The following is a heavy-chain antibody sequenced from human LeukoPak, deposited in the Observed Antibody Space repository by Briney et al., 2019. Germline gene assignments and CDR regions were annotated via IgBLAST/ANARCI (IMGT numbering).Heavy chain of an antibody. J-gene: IGHJ6*02. CDR3: ARDIVVVVAATPYYYYGMDV. V-gene: IGHV1-69*04. CDR1: GGTSSSYA. D-gene: IGHD2-15*01. CDR2: IIPILGIA. Sequence: SVKVSCKASGGTSSSYAISWVRQAPGQGLEWMGRIIPILGIANYAQKFQGRVTITADKSTSTAYMELSSLRSEDTAVYYYARDIVVVVAATPYYYYGMDVWGQGTTVTVSS.